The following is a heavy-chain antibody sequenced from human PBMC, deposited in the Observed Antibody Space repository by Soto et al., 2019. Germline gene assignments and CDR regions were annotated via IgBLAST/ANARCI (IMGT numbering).Heavy chain of an antibody. CDR3: ARGIVGADHFVY. Sequence: ASVKVSCKASGYTFTSYDINWVRQATGQGLEWMGLINPNGGNTSYAQKFQGRVTMTRDTSTSTVYMELSSLRSEDTAVYYCARGIVGADHFVYWGQGTLVTAPQ. CDR2: INPNGGNT. CDR1: GYTFTSYD. V-gene: IGHV1-8*01. D-gene: IGHD1-26*01. J-gene: IGHJ4*02.